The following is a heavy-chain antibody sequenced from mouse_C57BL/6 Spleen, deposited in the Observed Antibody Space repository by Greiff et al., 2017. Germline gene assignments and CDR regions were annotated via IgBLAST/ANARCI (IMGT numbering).Heavy chain of an antibody. D-gene: IGHD1-1*01. Sequence: QVQLQQSGAELVKPGASVKISCKASGYAFSSYWMNWVKQRPGKGLEWIGQIYPGDGDTNYNGKFKGKATLTADKSSSTAYMQLSSLTSEDSAVYFCASSYYYGSRDWYFGVWGTGTTVTVSS. V-gene: IGHV1-80*01. CDR1: GYAFSSYW. CDR2: IYPGDGDT. J-gene: IGHJ1*03. CDR3: ASSYYYGSRDWYFGV.